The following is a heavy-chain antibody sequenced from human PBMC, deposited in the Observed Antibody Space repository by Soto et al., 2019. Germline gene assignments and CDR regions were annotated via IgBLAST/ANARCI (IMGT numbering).Heavy chain of an antibody. V-gene: IGHV1-69*06. J-gene: IGHJ3*02. D-gene: IGHD3-16*01. CDR1: GGTFSSYA. CDR3: ARIRGEQQGNNAFDI. CDR2: IIPIFGTA. Sequence: SVKVSCKASGGTFSSYAISWVRQAPGQGLEWMGGIIPIFGTANYAQKFQGRATITADKSTSTAYMELSSLRSEDTAVYYCARIRGEQQGNNAFDIWGQGTMVTVSS.